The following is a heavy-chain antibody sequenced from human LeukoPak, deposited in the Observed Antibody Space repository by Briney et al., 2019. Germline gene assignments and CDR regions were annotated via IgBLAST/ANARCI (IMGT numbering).Heavy chain of an antibody. CDR3: ARNNGMDV. V-gene: IGHV3-7*03. J-gene: IGHJ6*02. CDR1: GFALSSHW. CDR2: VNRDGSET. Sequence: GGSLRLSCAASGFALSSHWMTWVRQVPGRGPEWVANVNRDGSETYYLDSVKGRFTISKDNAKNSLYLQMNSLRAEDTALYHCARNNGMDVWGQGTPVIASS.